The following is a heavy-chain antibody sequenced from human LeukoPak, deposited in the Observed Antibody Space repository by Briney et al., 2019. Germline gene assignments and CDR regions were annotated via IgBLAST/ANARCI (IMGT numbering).Heavy chain of an antibody. V-gene: IGHV4-59*12. J-gene: IGHJ6*03. CDR2: IYYSGST. Sequence: SETLSLTCTVSGGSISSYYWSWIRQPPGKGLEWIGYIYYSGSTNYNPSLKSRVTISVDTSKNQFSLKLSSVTAADTAVYYCARLGKVYYYYMDVWGKGTTVTISS. CDR1: GGSISSYY. CDR3: ARLGKVYYYYMDV.